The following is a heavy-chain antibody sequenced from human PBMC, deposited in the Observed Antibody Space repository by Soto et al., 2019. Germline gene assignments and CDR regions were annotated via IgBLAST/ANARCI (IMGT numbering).Heavy chain of an antibody. CDR2: IYYSGST. Sequence: ASETLSLTCTVSGGSISSGDYYWSWIRQPPGKGLEWIGYIYYSGSTYYNPSLKSRVTISVDTSKNQFSLKLSSVTAADTAVYYCARVRYCSGGSCYSDWFDPWGQGTLVTVSS. CDR3: ARVRYCSGGSCYSDWFDP. V-gene: IGHV4-30-4*01. CDR1: GGSISSGDYY. D-gene: IGHD2-15*01. J-gene: IGHJ5*02.